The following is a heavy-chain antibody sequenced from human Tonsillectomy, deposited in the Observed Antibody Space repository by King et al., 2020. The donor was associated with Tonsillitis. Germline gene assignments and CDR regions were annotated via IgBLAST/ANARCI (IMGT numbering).Heavy chain of an antibody. D-gene: IGHD3-22*01. V-gene: IGHV1-24*01. CDR2: FDPEDGET. Sequence: QLVQSGAEVKKPGASVKVSCKVSGYTLTELSMHWVRQAPGKGLEWMGGFDPEDGETIYAQKFQGRVTMTEDTSTDTAYMERSSPRSEGTAVYYCATGVRNKRLKYYDSSGITWCFDYWGQGTLVTVSS. CDR1: GYTLTELS. CDR3: ATGVRNKRLKYYDSSGITWCFDY. J-gene: IGHJ4*02.